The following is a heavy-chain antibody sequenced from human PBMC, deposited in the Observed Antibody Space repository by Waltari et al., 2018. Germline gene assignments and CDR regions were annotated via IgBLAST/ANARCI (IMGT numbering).Heavy chain of an antibody. Sequence: GKGLEWVSLISWDGGSTYYADSVKGRFTISRDNSKNSLYLQMNSLRTEDTALYYCAKGYGDYYFDYWGQGTLVTVSS. CDR2: ISWDGGST. J-gene: IGHJ4*02. V-gene: IGHV3-43*01. CDR3: AKGYGDYYFDY. D-gene: IGHD4-17*01.